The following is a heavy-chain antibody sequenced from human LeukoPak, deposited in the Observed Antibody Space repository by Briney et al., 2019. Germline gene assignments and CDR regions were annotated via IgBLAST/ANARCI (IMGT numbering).Heavy chain of an antibody. Sequence: GGSLRLSCAASGFTFSSYGMHWVRQAPGKGLEWVAVIWYDGSNKYYADSVKGRFTISRDNSKNTLYLQMNSLRAEDTAVYYCARAPEGMGPYDFLMDVWGQGTTVTVSS. D-gene: IGHD3-3*01. CDR2: IWYDGSNK. J-gene: IGHJ6*02. CDR3: ARAPEGMGPYDFLMDV. V-gene: IGHV3-33*01. CDR1: GFTFSSYG.